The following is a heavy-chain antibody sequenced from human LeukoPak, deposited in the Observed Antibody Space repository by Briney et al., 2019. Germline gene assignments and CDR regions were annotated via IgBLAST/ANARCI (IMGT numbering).Heavy chain of an antibody. CDR1: GGSISSYY. D-gene: IGHD3-16*01. J-gene: IGHJ4*02. CDR3: ARDLIPSGDYVWNY. CDR2: IYTSGST. Sequence: SETLSLTCTVSGGSISSYYWSWIRQPAGKGLEWIGRIYTSGSTNYNPSLKSRVTMSVDTSKIQFSLKLSSVTAADTAVYYCARDLIPSGDYVWNYWGQGTLVTVSS. V-gene: IGHV4-4*07.